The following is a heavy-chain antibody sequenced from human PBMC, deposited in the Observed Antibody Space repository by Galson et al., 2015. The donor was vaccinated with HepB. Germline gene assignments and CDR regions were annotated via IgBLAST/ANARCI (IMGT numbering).Heavy chain of an antibody. CDR2: IIPIFGIA. CDR1: GGTFSSYA. CDR3: ARTMEWSPVYYYYGMYV. Sequence: SVKVSCKASGGTFSSYAISWVRQAPGQGLEWMGGIIPIFGIANYAQKFQGRVTITADESTSTAYMELSSLRSEDTAVYYCARTMEWSPVYYYYGMYVWGQATTVAVSS. J-gene: IGHJ6*02. D-gene: IGHD3-3*01. V-gene: IGHV1-69*13.